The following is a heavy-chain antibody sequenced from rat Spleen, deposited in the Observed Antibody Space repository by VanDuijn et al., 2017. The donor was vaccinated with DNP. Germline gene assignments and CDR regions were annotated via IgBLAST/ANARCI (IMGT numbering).Heavy chain of an antibody. D-gene: IGHD1-7*01. Sequence: EVQLQESGSGLVKPSQSLSLTCSVTGYSITSNYWGWIRKFPGNKMEYIGHISYSGNTNYNPSLKSRISITRDTSKNHFFLQLSSVTTEDTATYYCARWTRYFDYWGQGVMVTVSS. J-gene: IGHJ2*01. V-gene: IGHV3-1*01. CDR1: GYSITSNY. CDR3: ARWTRYFDY. CDR2: ISYSGNT.